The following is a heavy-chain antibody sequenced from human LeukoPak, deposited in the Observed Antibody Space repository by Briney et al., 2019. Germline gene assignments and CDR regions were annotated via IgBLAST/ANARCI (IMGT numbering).Heavy chain of an antibody. D-gene: IGHD3-10*01. Sequence: GGSLRLSCAVSGFTLSNYAMSWVRQAPGKGLQWVSALSAGGGGAFYADSVKGRFTISRDNSKNTLFLQMNNLRAEDTAVYYCAREGSGRTFNFDYRGQGTLVTVSS. J-gene: IGHJ4*02. CDR3: AREGSGRTFNFDY. CDR1: GFTLSNYA. CDR2: LSAGGGGA. V-gene: IGHV3-23*01.